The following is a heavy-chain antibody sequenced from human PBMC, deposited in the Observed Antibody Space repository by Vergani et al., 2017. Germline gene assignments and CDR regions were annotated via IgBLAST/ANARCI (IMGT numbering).Heavy chain of an antibody. CDR3: ARAGIRKGQQLVFGWFDP. J-gene: IGHJ5*02. Sequence: QVQLVQSGAEVKKPGASVKVSCKASGYTFTSYAMHWVRQAPGQRLEWMGWINAGNGNTKYSQKFQGRVTITRYTSASTAYMELSSLRSEDTAVYYCARAGIRKGQQLVFGWFDPGGQGTLVTVSS. V-gene: IGHV1-3*01. D-gene: IGHD6-13*01. CDR2: INAGNGNT. CDR1: GYTFTSYA.